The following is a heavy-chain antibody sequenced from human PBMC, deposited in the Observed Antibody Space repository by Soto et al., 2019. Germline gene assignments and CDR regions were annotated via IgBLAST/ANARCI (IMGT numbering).Heavy chain of an antibody. J-gene: IGHJ5*02. V-gene: IGHV3-9*01. D-gene: IGHD6-6*01. CDR2: ISWNSGSI. CDR1: GFTFDDYA. Sequence: PGGSLRLSCAASGFTFDDYAMHWVRQAPGKGLEWVSGISWNSGSIGYADSVKGRFTISRDNAKNSLYLQMNSLRAEDTALYYCAKDEYSSSPDHPSTFDPWGQGTLVTVSS. CDR3: AKDEYSSSPDHPSTFDP.